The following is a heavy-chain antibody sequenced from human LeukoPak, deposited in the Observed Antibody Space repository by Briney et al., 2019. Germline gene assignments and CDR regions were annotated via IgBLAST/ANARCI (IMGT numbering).Heavy chain of an antibody. CDR1: GGSISNYY. CDR3: ARQYSSSSFFDY. J-gene: IGHJ4*02. V-gene: IGHV4-4*09. Sequence: SETLSLTCTVSGGSISNYYWSWIRQPPGKGLEWIGYIYTSGTTNYNPSLKSRVTIPVDTSKNQFSLRLSSVTAADTAVYYCARQYSSSSFFDYWGQGTLVTVSS. CDR2: IYTSGTT. D-gene: IGHD6-6*01.